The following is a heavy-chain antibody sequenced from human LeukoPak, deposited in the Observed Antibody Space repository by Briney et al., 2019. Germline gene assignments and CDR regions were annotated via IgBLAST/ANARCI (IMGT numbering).Heavy chain of an antibody. V-gene: IGHV4-59*01. Sequence: SETLSLTCTVSGGSISSYYWSWIRQPPGKGLEWIGYIYYSGSTNYNPSLKSRVTISVDTSKNQFSLKLSSVTAADTAVYYCARAGWDGYNFFLDYWGQGTLVTVSS. CDR2: IYYSGST. D-gene: IGHD5-24*01. CDR3: ARAGWDGYNFFLDY. CDR1: GGSISSYY. J-gene: IGHJ4*02.